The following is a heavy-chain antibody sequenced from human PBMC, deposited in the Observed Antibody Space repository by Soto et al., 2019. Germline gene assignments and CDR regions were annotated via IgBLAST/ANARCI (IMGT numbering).Heavy chain of an antibody. D-gene: IGHD3-22*01. J-gene: IGHJ4*02. Sequence: PSETLSLTCTVSGDSISTFYWGWMRQSPGKELEWIGYVYYTGSTNYNPSLKSRVTISVDRSKNQFSLKLTSANAADTAVYYCARGRTVRNYADASSDYFSLFDYWGQGTQVTVSS. CDR2: VYYTGST. V-gene: IGHV4-59*01. CDR1: GDSISTFY. CDR3: ARGRTVRNYADASSDYFSLFDY.